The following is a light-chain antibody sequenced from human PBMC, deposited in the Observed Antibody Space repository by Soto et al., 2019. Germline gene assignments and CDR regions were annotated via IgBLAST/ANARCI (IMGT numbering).Light chain of an antibody. CDR1: QSVSSY. J-gene: IGKJ1*01. CDR3: QQRSNWSRT. V-gene: IGKV3-11*01. Sequence: EIVLTQSPATLSLSPGERVTLSCRASQSVSSYLAWYQQKPGQAPRLLIYDASNRATGIPARFSGSGSGTDFTLTISSLEPVDFAVYYCQQRSNWSRTFGQGTKVEIK. CDR2: DAS.